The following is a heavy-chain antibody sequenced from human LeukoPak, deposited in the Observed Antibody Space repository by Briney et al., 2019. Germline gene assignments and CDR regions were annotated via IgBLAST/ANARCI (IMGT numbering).Heavy chain of an antibody. V-gene: IGHV3-23*01. CDR1: GFTFSSYA. D-gene: IGHD2-2*01. J-gene: IGHJ4*02. CDR3: AKVVREYQLLSNIDY. CDR2: ISGSGGST. Sequence: GGSLRLSCAASGFTFSSYAMSWVRQAPGKGLEWVSAISGSGGSTYHADSVKGRFTISRDNSKNTLYLQMNSLRAEDTAVYYCAKVVREYQLLSNIDYWGQGTLVTVSS.